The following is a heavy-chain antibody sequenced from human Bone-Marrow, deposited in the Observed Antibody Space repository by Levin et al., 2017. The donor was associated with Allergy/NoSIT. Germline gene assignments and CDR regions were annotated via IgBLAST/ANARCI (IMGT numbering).Heavy chain of an antibody. CDR1: GFSFSSYS. V-gene: IGHV3-21*01. Sequence: GGSLRLSCVSSGFSFSSYSMNWVRQAPGKGLEWLSAISSRSDYIYYADSVKGRFTISRENAKNSLYLQVSNLRAEDTAVYYCARDRIPGATRGQFDFWGQGTLVTASS. D-gene: IGHD1-26*01. CDR2: ISSRSDYI. CDR3: ARDRIPGATRGQFDF. J-gene: IGHJ4*02.